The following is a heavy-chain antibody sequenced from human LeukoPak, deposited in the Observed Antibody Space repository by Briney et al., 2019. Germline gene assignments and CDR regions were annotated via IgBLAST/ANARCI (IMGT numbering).Heavy chain of an antibody. CDR3: AKDIRQLGNYYYYMDV. D-gene: IGHD1-1*01. CDR1: GFTFSNYA. J-gene: IGHJ6*03. Sequence: GGSLRLSCAVSGFTFSNYAMSWFRQAPGKGLEWVSAISGTGVNTFYADSVKGRFTISRDNSKNTLDLQMNSLRAEDTAIYYCAKDIRQLGNYYYYMDVWGKGTTVTVAS. V-gene: IGHV3-23*01. CDR2: ISGTGVNT.